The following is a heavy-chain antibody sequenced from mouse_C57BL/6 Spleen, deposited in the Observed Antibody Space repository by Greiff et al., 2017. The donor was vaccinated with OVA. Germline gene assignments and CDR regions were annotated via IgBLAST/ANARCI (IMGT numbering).Heavy chain of an antibody. Sequence: EVKLVESGEGLVKPGGSLKLSCAASGFTFSSYAMSWVRQTPEKRLEWVAYISSGGDYIYYADTVKGRFTISRDNARNTLYLQMSSLKSEDTAMYYCTRDFYDYFFAYWGQGTLVTVSA. CDR1: GFTFSSYA. D-gene: IGHD2-4*01. CDR3: TRDFYDYFFAY. CDR2: ISSGGDYI. J-gene: IGHJ3*01. V-gene: IGHV5-9-1*02.